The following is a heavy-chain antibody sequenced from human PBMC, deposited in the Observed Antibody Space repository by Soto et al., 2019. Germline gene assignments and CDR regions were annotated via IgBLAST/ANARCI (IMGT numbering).Heavy chain of an antibody. CDR3: ARQYYDILTGYYPSCFDL. Sequence: ASVKVSCKASGYTFTSYDINWVRQATGQGLEWMGWMNPNSGNTGYAQKFQGRVTMTRNTSISTAYMELSSLRSEDTAVYYCARQYYDILTGYYPSCFDLWCQGTLVTVS. D-gene: IGHD3-9*01. V-gene: IGHV1-8*01. CDR2: MNPNSGNT. J-gene: IGHJ5*02. CDR1: GYTFTSYD.